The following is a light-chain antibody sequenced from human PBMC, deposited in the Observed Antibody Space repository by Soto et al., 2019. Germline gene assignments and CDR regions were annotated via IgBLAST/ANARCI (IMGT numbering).Light chain of an antibody. V-gene: IGLV2-14*01. CDR2: DVS. J-gene: IGLJ1*01. Sequence: QSVLTQPASVSGSPGQSITISCTGTSSDVGGYNYVSWYQQHPGKAPKLMIYDVSNRPSGVSNRFSGSKSGNTASLTIYGLQAEDEADYYCSSYTSSSRGVFGTGTEVTVL. CDR3: SSYTSSSRGV. CDR1: SSDVGGYNY.